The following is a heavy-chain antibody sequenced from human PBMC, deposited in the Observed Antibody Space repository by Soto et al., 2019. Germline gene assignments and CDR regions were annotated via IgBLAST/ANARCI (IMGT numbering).Heavy chain of an antibody. D-gene: IGHD3-22*01. CDR3: AREFYDGWGYPDQGRDV. V-gene: IGHV1-2*04. Sequence: ASVKVSCKASGYTFTGYYMHWVRQAPGQGLEWMGWINPNSGGTNYAQKFQGWVTMTRDTSISTAYMELSRLRSDDTAVYYCAREFYDGWGYPDQGRDVWAQGPRVRV. J-gene: IGHJ6*02. CDR1: GYTFTGYY. CDR2: INPNSGGT.